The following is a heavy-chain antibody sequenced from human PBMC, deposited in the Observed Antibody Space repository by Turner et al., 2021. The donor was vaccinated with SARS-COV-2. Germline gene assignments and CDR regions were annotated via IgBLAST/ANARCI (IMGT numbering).Heavy chain of an antibody. V-gene: IGHV4-59*08. Sequence: QVQLQESGPTLVKPSEPLSLPCTVTGGPIGSYYWSWVRQPPGKGPEWLGYFYYIGSTKYNPSLKSRVAISVEASKSQFSLRLTSVTAADTAVYYCVSLYYDASWSYISEYWGQGILVTVSS. CDR1: GGPIGSYY. J-gene: IGHJ4*02. CDR3: VSLYYDASWSYISEY. D-gene: IGHD3-10*01. CDR2: FYYIGST.